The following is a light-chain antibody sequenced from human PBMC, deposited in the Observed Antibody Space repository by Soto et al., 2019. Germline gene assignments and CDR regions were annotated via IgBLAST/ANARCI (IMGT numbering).Light chain of an antibody. CDR1: QSISSSY. Sequence: EIVLTQSPGTLSLSPGDRATLSCRASQSISSSYLAWYQQKPGQAPRLLIYGASSRATGIPDRFSGGGSGTDFTLTIDRLEPEDFAVYYCQQYAGSPMYTCGQGTKLEIK. CDR3: QQYAGSPMYT. J-gene: IGKJ2*01. CDR2: GAS. V-gene: IGKV3-20*01.